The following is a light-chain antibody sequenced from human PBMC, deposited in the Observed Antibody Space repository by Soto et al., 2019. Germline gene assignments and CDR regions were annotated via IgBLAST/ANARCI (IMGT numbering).Light chain of an antibody. CDR2: DVS. Sequence: QSVLTQPASVSGSPGQSITISCTGTSSDVGDYNFVSWYQQHPGKAPKLMIYDVSNQPSGVSDRFSGSKSGNAASLTISGLQAEDEADYYCSSYTSSSTVFGTGTKVTVL. V-gene: IGLV2-14*03. CDR1: SSDVGDYNF. J-gene: IGLJ1*01. CDR3: SSYTSSSTV.